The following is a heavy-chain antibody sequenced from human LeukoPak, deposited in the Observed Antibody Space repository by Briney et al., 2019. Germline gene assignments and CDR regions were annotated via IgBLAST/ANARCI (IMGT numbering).Heavy chain of an antibody. CDR2: ISSNGGST. Sequence: GGSLRLSCAASGFTFSSYAMRWVRQAPGKGLEYVSAISSNGGSTYYANSVKGRFTISRDNSKNTLYLQMGSLRAEDMAVYYCARGGYCTNGVCYYGDYGRDYWGQGTLVTVSS. CDR3: ARGGYCTNGVCYYGDYGRDY. CDR1: GFTFSSYA. V-gene: IGHV3-64*01. D-gene: IGHD2-8*01. J-gene: IGHJ4*02.